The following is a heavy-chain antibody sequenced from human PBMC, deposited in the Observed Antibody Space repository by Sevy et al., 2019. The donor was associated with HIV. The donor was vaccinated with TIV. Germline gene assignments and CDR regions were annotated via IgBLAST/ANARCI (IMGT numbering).Heavy chain of an antibody. CDR3: ARHDYGDYVGEYFQH. J-gene: IGHJ1*01. Sequence: SEILSLTCTVSGGSISSGNYYWSWIRQPAGKGLEWIGRIYTSGSTNYNPSLKSRVTISIDTSKNQFSLKLSSVTAADTAVFYCARHDYGDYVGEYFQHWGQGTLVTVSS. CDR1: GGSISSGNYY. D-gene: IGHD4-17*01. V-gene: IGHV4-61*02. CDR2: IYTSGST.